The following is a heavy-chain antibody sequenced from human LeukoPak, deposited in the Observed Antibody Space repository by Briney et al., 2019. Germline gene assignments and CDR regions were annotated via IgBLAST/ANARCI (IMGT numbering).Heavy chain of an antibody. V-gene: IGHV4-30-2*01. D-gene: IGHD2-2*01. J-gene: IGHJ6*03. CDR3: ATVPAAQQDYYYYYYMDV. Sequence: PSQTLSLTCTVSGGSISSGGYYWSWIRQPPGKGLEWIGYIYHSGSTYYNPSLKSRVTISVDTSKNQFSLKLSSVTAADTAVYYCATVPAAQQDYYYYYYMDVWGKGTTVTVSS. CDR1: GGSISSGGYY. CDR2: IYHSGST.